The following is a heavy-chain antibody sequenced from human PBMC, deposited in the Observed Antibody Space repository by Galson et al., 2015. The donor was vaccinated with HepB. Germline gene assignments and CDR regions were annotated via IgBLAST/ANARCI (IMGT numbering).Heavy chain of an antibody. J-gene: IGHJ3*02. V-gene: IGHV3-48*03. CDR3: ARDKSSGWYEDALDI. CDR2: ISSGSSTK. CDR1: GFTFSTYE. D-gene: IGHD6-19*01. Sequence: SLRLSCAASGFTFSTYEMTWVRQAPGKGLEWVPYISSGSSTKNYADSVKGRFTISRDNAKNSVYLQMNSLRAEDTAVYYCARDKSSGWYEDALDIWGQGTMVTVSS.